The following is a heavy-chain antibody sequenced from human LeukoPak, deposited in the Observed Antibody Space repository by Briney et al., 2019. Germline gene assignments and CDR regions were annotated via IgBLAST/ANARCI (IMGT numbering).Heavy chain of an antibody. D-gene: IGHD4-17*01. CDR2: IYSGGST. Sequence: QPGGSLRLSCAASGFTVSSNYMSWVRQAPGKGLEWVSVIYSGGSTYYADSVKGRFTISRDNAKNSLYLQMNSLRAEDTAVYYCARDLYDYGDSLNAFDIWGQGTMVTVSS. CDR3: ARDLYDYGDSLNAFDI. V-gene: IGHV3-66*01. CDR1: GFTVSSNY. J-gene: IGHJ3*02.